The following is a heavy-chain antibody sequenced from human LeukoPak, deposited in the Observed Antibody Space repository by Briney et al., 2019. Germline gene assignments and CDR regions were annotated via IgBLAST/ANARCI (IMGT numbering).Heavy chain of an antibody. CDR3: ARMQLWGPH. V-gene: IGHV3-7*01. J-gene: IGHJ4*02. D-gene: IGHD3-16*01. CDR1: GFTLSSYW. CDR2: IKQDGSEK. Sequence: GGSLRLSCAASGFTLSSYWMSWVRQAPGKGLEWVDNIKQDGSEKNYVDSVKGRFTISRDNAKNSVYLQMNSLRGEDTAVYYCARMQLWGPHWGQGTLVTVSS.